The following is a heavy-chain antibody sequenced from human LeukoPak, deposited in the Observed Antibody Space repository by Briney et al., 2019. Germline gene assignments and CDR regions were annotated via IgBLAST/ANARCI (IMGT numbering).Heavy chain of an antibody. V-gene: IGHV3-7*02. CDR2: IKQDGSEK. Sequence: GGSLRLSCAASGFMFRSYWMTWVRQAPGKGLEWVANIKQDGSEKNYLDSVRGRFTISRDDARNSLYLQMNSLRDEDTAVYYCARSYSGSSCDYWGQGTLVTVSS. CDR3: ARSYSGSSCDY. D-gene: IGHD1-26*01. J-gene: IGHJ4*02. CDR1: GFMFRSYW.